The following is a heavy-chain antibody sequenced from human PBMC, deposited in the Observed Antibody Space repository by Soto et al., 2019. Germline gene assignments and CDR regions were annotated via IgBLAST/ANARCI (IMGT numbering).Heavy chain of an antibody. Sequence: QVQLQQWGAGLLKPSETLSLTCAVYGGSFSGYYWSWIRQPPGKGLEWIGEINHSGSTNYNPSLKSRVPISVXXSXTRXSLKLSSVTAADTAVYYCARSLLFRYRYGKWWFDPWGQGTLVTVSS. CDR3: ARSLLFRYRYGKWWFDP. CDR1: GGSFSGYY. CDR2: INHSGST. V-gene: IGHV4-34*01. J-gene: IGHJ5*02. D-gene: IGHD5-18*01.